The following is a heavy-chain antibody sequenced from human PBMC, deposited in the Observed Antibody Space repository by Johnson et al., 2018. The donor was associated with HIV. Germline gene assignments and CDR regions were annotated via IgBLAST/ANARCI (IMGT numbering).Heavy chain of an antibody. CDR1: GFTVSSNY. D-gene: IGHD6-19*01. CDR2: SGSGGST. CDR3: ARPSSGWYFDAFDI. Sequence: VQLVESGGGLIQPGGSLRLSCAASGFTVSSNYMSWVRQAPGKGLEWVSAISGSGGSTYYADSVKGRFTISRDNSKNTLYLQMNSLRAEDTAVYYCARPSSGWYFDAFDIWGQVTMVTVSS. J-gene: IGHJ3*02. V-gene: IGHV3-53*01.